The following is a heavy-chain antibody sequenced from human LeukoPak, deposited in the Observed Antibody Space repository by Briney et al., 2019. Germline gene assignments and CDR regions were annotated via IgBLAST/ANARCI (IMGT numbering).Heavy chain of an antibody. CDR2: IYTSGTT. V-gene: IGHV4-4*07. J-gene: IGHJ2*01. CDR1: GGSITSYN. Sequence: PSETLSLTCLVSGGSITSYNLSWIRLTAGKGLEWIGRIYTSGTTNYNPSFKSRVSVPISKSKNQFSLKVTSVTAADTAVYYCAKDWAGSTYGYWYFDLWGRGTLVTVSS. D-gene: IGHD3-10*01. CDR3: AKDWAGSTYGYWYFDL.